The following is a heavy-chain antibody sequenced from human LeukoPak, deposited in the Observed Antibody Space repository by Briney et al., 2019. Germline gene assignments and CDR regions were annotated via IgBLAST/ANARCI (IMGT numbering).Heavy chain of an antibody. CDR1: GFTFSSYW. D-gene: IGHD1-1*01. CDR3: ARDFNWAFDF. J-gene: IGHJ4*02. Sequence: PGGSLRLSCVVSGFTFSSYWMHWVRQAPGKGLVWVSRMNTDGSITTYADSVKGRFTISRDNAKNTLYLQMNSLRAEDTAVYYCARDFNWAFDFWGQGILVTVSS. V-gene: IGHV3-74*01. CDR2: MNTDGSIT.